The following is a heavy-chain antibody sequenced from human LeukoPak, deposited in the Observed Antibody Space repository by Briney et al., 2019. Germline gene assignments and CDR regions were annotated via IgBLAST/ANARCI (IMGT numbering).Heavy chain of an antibody. D-gene: IGHD5-18*01. J-gene: IGHJ5*02. V-gene: IGHV3-30*04. Sequence: PGGSLRLSCAASGFTFSSYGMHWVRQAPGKGLEWVAVISYDGSDKYYADSVKGRFTISRDNSMNTLYLEMNSLRAEDTAVYYCARAYSYGYPGWFDPWGQGTLVTVSS. CDR3: ARAYSYGYPGWFDP. CDR1: GFTFSSYG. CDR2: ISYDGSDK.